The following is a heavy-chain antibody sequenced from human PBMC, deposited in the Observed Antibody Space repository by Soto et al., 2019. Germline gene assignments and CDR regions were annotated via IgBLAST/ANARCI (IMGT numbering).Heavy chain of an antibody. J-gene: IGHJ4*02. CDR1: GFTFDDYT. V-gene: IGHV3-43*01. CDR2: ISWDGGST. CDR3: AKGSVSEQQLVQDY. D-gene: IGHD6-13*01. Sequence: LRLSCAASGFTFDDYTMHWVRQAPGKGLEWVSLISWDGGSTYYADSVKGRFTISRDNSKNSLYLQMNSLRTEDTALYYCAKGSVSEQQLVQDYWGQGTLVTVSS.